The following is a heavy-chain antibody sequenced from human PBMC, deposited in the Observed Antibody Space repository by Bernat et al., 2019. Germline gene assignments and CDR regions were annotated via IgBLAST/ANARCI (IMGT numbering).Heavy chain of an antibody. CDR2: INPNSGGT. J-gene: IGHJ5*02. V-gene: IGHV1-2*06. CDR3: ARGGRIAARPGYGNWFDP. CDR1: GYTFTGYY. Sequence: QVQLVQSGAEVKKPGASVKVSCKASGYTFTGYYMHWVRQAPGQGLEWMGRINPNSGGTNYAQKFQGRVTMTRDTSISTAYMELSRLRSDDTAVYYRARGGRIAARPGYGNWFDPWGQGTLVTVSS. D-gene: IGHD6-6*01.